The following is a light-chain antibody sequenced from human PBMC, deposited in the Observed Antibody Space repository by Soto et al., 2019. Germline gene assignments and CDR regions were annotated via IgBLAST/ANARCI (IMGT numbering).Light chain of an antibody. J-gene: IGKJ5*01. Sequence: LTRAPVTLSLSPGERATLSCRASQSVSSSYLAWYQQKPGKAPKLLIYAPSNFQSGVPSRFSGSGSGTHFTLTISSLQPEDFATYYCQQLHGYPITFGQGTRLEIK. CDR3: QQLHGYPIT. V-gene: IGKV1-9*01. CDR2: APS. CDR1: QSVSSSY.